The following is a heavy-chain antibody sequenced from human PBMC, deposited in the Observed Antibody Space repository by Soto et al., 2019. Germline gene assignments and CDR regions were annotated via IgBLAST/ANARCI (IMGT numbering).Heavy chain of an antibody. CDR3: ARHFMEMATISIYYFDY. CDR1: GGSISSYY. CDR2: IYYSGST. D-gene: IGHD5-12*01. V-gene: IGHV4-59*08. Sequence: PSETLSLTCTVSGGSISSYYWSWIRQPPGKGLEWIWYIYYSGSTNYNPSLKSRVTISVDTSKNQFSLKLSSVTAADTAVYYCARHFMEMATISIYYFDYWGQGTLVTVSS. J-gene: IGHJ4*02.